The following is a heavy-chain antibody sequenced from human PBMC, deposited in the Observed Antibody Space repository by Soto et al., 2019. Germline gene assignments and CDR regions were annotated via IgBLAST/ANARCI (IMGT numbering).Heavy chain of an antibody. CDR3: AKDRSAAGNDWFDP. J-gene: IGHJ5*02. CDR1: GFTFSSCG. Sequence: QVQLVESGGGVVQPGRSLRLSCAASGFTFSSCGMHWVRQAPGKGLEWVAVISYDGSNKYYADSVKGRFTISRDNSKNTLYPQMNSLRAEDTAVYYCAKDRSAAGNDWFDPWGQGTLVTVSS. CDR2: ISYDGSNK. V-gene: IGHV3-30*18. D-gene: IGHD6-13*01.